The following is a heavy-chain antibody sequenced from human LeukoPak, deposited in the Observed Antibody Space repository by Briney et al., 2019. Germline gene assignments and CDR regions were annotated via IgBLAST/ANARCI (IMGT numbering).Heavy chain of an antibody. V-gene: IGHV3-23*01. Sequence: PGGSLRLSCAASGFTFSSYAMSWVRQAPGKGLEWVSAISGSGGSTYYADSVKGRFTISRDNSKNTLYLQMNSLRAEDTAVYYCAKSLLPTAQWLDNHYYFDYWGQGTLVTVSS. CDR3: AKSLLPTAQWLDNHYYFDY. CDR1: GFTFSSYA. D-gene: IGHD6-19*01. J-gene: IGHJ4*02. CDR2: ISGSGGST.